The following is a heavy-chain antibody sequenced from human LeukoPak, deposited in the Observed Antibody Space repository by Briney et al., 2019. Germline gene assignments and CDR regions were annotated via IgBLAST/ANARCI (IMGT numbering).Heavy chain of an antibody. V-gene: IGHV4-4*07. CDR3: AREWNSSSWLYFDY. CDR1: GGSTSSYY. CDR2: IYTSGST. J-gene: IGHJ4*02. Sequence: SETLSLTCTVSGGSTSSYYRSWIRQPAGKGLEWIGRIYTSGSTNYNPSLKSRVTMSVDTSKNQFSLKLSSVTAADTAVYYCAREWNSSSWLYFDYWGQGTLVTVSS. D-gene: IGHD6-13*01.